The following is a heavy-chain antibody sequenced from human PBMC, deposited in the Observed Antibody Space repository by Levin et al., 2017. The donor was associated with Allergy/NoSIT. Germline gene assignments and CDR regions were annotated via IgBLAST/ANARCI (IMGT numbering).Heavy chain of an antibody. Sequence: SETLSLTCAVSGFSINNGYYWGWIRQPPGKGLEWIGSIYHSGNSYYSQSLKSRVTISVDASKNQFSLKLSSVAAADTAVYYCARDARGSYQNWLDPWGQGTLVTVSS. J-gene: IGHJ5*02. V-gene: IGHV4-38-2*02. D-gene: IGHD1-26*01. CDR1: GFSINNGYY. CDR3: ARDARGSYQNWLDP. CDR2: IYHSGNS.